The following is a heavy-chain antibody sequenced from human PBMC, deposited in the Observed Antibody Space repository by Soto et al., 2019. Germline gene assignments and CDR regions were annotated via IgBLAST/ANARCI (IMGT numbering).Heavy chain of an antibody. CDR1: GFTFSSYG. CDR3: AKGSVVGADYSYGMDV. CDR2: VSGSGGSV. V-gene: IGHV3-23*01. J-gene: IGHJ6*02. D-gene: IGHD2-2*01. Sequence: EVQLLESGGDLVQPGGSLTLSCAATGFTFSSYGMSWVRQAPGKGLEWVSAVSGSGGSVYYADSVRGRFTISRDNSKNTLYLQVNSLRAEDTAIYYSAKGSVVGADYSYGMDVWGQGTTVTVSS.